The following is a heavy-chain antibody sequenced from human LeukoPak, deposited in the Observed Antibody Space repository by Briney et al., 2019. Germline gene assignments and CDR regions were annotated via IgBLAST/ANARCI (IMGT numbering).Heavy chain of an antibody. CDR2: ISAYNGNT. V-gene: IGHV1-18*01. J-gene: IGHJ3*02. CDR1: GYTFTSYG. CDR3: ARMKTYYYDSKGAFDI. D-gene: IGHD3-22*01. Sequence: ASVKVSCKASGYTFTSYGISWVRQAPGQGLEWMGWISAYNGNTNYAQKLQGRVTMTTDTSTSTAHMELRSLRSEDTAVYYCARMKTYYYDSKGAFDIWGQGTMVTVSS.